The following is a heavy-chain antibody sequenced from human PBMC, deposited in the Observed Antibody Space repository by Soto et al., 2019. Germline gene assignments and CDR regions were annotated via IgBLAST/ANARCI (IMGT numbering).Heavy chain of an antibody. CDR2: IWYDGSNK. CDR1: GFTFSSYG. J-gene: IGHJ6*03. D-gene: IGHD3-10*01. Sequence: PGGSLRLSCAASGFTFSSYGMHWVRQAPGKGLEWVAVIWYDGSNKYYADSVKGRFTISRDNSKNTLYLQMNSLRAEDTAVYYCARDPLEYVNRWIPEFAPAGAPFHVSYYSVDVWGKGTTVTVSS. V-gene: IGHV3-33*01. CDR3: ARDPLEYVNRWIPEFAPAGAPFHVSYYSVDV.